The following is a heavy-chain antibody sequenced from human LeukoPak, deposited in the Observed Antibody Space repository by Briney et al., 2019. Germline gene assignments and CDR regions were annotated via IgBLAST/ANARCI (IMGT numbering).Heavy chain of an antibody. Sequence: ASVKVSCKASGYTFTGYYMHWVRQAPGQGLEWMGWINPNSGGTNYAQKFQGRVTMTRDTSISTAYMELCRLRSDDTAVYYCARVWAYYYYGSGSIVDDAFDIWGQGTMVTVSS. CDR3: ARVWAYYYYGSGSIVDDAFDI. J-gene: IGHJ3*02. V-gene: IGHV1-2*02. CDR1: GYTFTGYY. D-gene: IGHD3-10*01. CDR2: INPNSGGT.